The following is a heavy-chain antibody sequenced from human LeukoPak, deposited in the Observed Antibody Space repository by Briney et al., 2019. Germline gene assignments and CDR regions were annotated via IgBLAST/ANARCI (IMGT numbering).Heavy chain of an antibody. CDR1: GFTFSSYW. CDR2: IKQDGSEK. D-gene: IGHD1-7*01. J-gene: IGHJ4*02. CDR3: ARGTNFGYFDY. Sequence: RPGGSLRLSCAASGFTFSSYWMSWVRQAPGKGLEWVANIKQDGSEKYYEDSVKGRFTISRDNAKNSLYLQMNSLRAEDTAVYYCARGTNFGYFDYWGQGTLVTVSS. V-gene: IGHV3-7*01.